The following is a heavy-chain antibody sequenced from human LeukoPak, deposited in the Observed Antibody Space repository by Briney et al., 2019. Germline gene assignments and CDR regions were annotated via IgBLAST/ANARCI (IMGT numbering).Heavy chain of an antibody. CDR1: GFTFSSYG. V-gene: IGHV3-23*01. CDR2: ISGSVRST. J-gene: IGHJ4*02. Sequence: GGSLRLSCAASGFTFSSYGMSWVRQAPGQGLEWVSAISGSVRSTYYSDSVKGRFTISKDTSKNTLYLQMNSLRAEDTAIYYCAKDQLNRFCSGGSCSITHDSWGQGTLVTVSS. CDR3: AKDQLNRFCSGGSCSITHDS. D-gene: IGHD2-15*01.